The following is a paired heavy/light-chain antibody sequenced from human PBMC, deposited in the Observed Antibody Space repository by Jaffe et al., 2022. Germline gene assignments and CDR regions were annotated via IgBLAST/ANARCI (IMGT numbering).Heavy chain of an antibody. J-gene: IGHJ3*02. CDR1: GFTFSSYE. V-gene: IGHV3-48*03. Sequence: EVQLVESGGGLVQPGGSLRLSCAASGFTFSSYEMNWVRQAPGKGLEWVSYIGSSGSTIYYADFVKGRFTISRDNVKNSLYLQMNSLRAEDTAVYYCAREKASSGYYRSNDAFDIWGQGTMVTVSS. CDR2: IGSSGSTI. D-gene: IGHD3-22*01. CDR3: AREKASSGYYRSNDAFDI.
Light chain of an antibody. Sequence: QSVLTQPPSVSGAPGQRVTISCTGSSSNIGAGYDVQWYQQLPGTAPRLLIYGNSNRPSGVPDRFSGSKSGTSASLAITGLQAEDEADYYCQSYDSSLSGSVFGGGTKLTVL. V-gene: IGLV1-40*01. CDR2: GNS. CDR3: QSYDSSLSGSV. CDR1: SSNIGAGYD. J-gene: IGLJ2*01.